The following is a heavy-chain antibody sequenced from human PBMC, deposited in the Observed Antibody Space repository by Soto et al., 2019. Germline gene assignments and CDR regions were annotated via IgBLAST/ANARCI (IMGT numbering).Heavy chain of an antibody. CDR3: ARAHDFWGGRQQPIDS. CDR1: GYTFTSYA. V-gene: IGHV1-3*01. CDR2: INAGNGNT. J-gene: IGHJ4*02. Sequence: ASVKVSCKASGYTFTSYAMHWVRQAPGQRLEWMGWINAGNGNTKYSQKFQGRVTITRDTSASTAYIELSSLRSEDTAVYYCARAHDFWGGRQQPIDSWGQGTPVTVS. D-gene: IGHD3-3*01.